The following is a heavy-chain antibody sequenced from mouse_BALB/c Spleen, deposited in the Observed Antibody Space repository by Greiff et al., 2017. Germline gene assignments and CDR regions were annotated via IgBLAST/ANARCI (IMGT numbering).Heavy chain of an antibody. CDR3: ARFYGSSYRAMDY. CDR1: GYSITSDYA. J-gene: IGHJ4*01. V-gene: IGHV3-2*02. Sequence: VQLKESGPGLVKPSQSLSLTCTVTGYSITSDYAWNWIRQFPGNKLEWMGYISYSGSTSYNPSLKSRISITRDTSKNQFFLQLNSVTTEDTATYYCARFYGSSYRAMDYWGQGTSVTVSS. CDR2: ISYSGST. D-gene: IGHD1-1*01.